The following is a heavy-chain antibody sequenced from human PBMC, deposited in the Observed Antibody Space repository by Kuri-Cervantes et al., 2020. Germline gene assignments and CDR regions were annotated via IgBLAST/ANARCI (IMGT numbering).Heavy chain of an antibody. J-gene: IGHJ6*02. CDR2: ISWNSGSI. D-gene: IGHD1-26*01. CDR1: GFTFDDYA. CDR3: ARDGGLVGATTSGDYYYGMDV. V-gene: IGHV3-9*01. Sequence: GGSLRLSCAASGFTFDDYAMHWVRQAPGKGLEWVSGISWNSGSIGYADSVKGRFTISRDNAKNSLYLQMNSLRAEDTALYYCARDGGLVGATTSGDYYYGMDVWGQGTTVTVSS.